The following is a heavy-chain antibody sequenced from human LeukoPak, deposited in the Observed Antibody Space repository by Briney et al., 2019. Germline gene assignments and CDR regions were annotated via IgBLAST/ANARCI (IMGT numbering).Heavy chain of an antibody. D-gene: IGHD6-19*01. CDR2: IKQDGSEK. J-gene: IGHJ4*02. Sequence: GGSLRLSCAASGFTFSRYWMSWVRQAPGKGLEWVANIKQDGSEKYYVDSVKGRFTISRDNAKNSLFLQMNNLRAGDTAVYYCATHSGWRFDYWGQGTLVTVSS. CDR1: GFTFSRYW. V-gene: IGHV3-7*03. CDR3: ATHSGWRFDY.